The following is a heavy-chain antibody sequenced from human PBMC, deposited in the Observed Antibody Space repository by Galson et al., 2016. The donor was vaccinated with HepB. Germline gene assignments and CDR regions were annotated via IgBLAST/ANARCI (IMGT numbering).Heavy chain of an antibody. D-gene: IGHD6-19*01. CDR1: GFTFSSYA. Sequence: LRLSCAASGFTFSSYAMSWVRQAPGKGLEWIGEINQSGGTNSNPSLKGRVTMSVDTSNNQVSLKLSSVTTADTAVYYCARDGYAPSSGWYTDAFDIWGQGTMVTVSS. J-gene: IGHJ3*02. CDR3: ARDGYAPSSGWYTDAFDI. V-gene: IGHV4-34*01. CDR2: INQSGGT.